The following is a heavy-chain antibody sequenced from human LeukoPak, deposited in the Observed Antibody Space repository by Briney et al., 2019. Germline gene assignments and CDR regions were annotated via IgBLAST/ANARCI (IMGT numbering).Heavy chain of an antibody. D-gene: IGHD5-24*01. Sequence: GGSLRLSCAASGFTFSSYSMNWVRQAPGKGLEWVSSISSSSSYIYYADSVKGRFTISRDNAKNSLYLQMNSLRAEDTAVYYCARVGDGYNAKDYRGQGTLVTVSS. CDR3: ARVGDGYNAKDY. J-gene: IGHJ4*02. V-gene: IGHV3-21*01. CDR1: GFTFSSYS. CDR2: ISSSSSYI.